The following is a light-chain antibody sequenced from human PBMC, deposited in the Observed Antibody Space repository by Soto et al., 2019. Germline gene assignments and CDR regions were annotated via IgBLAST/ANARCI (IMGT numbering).Light chain of an antibody. J-gene: IGKJ2*01. Sequence: EIVLTQSPATLSLSPGERATLSCRASQSVSSYLAWYQQTPGQAPRLLIYDASNRATGIPARFSGSGSGTDFALTIGSLEPEDFAVYYCQQRSNWPPYTFGRGAKLEIK. CDR2: DAS. V-gene: IGKV3-11*01. CDR3: QQRSNWPPYT. CDR1: QSVSSY.